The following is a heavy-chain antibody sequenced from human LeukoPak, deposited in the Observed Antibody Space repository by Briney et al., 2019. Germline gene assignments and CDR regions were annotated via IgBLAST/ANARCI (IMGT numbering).Heavy chain of an antibody. Sequence: PGGSLRLSCAASGFTVSSNYMSWVRQAPGKGLEWVSVIYSGGSTYYADSVKGRFTISRDNSKNTLYLQMNSLRAEDTAVYYCARAALPPYYFDYWGQGTLVTVSS. V-gene: IGHV3-53*01. CDR2: IYSGGST. CDR3: ARAALPPYYFDY. CDR1: GFTVSSNY. D-gene: IGHD6-25*01. J-gene: IGHJ4*02.